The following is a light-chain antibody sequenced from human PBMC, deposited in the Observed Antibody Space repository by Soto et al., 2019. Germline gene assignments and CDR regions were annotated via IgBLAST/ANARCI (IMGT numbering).Light chain of an antibody. CDR3: CSYAGSYV. CDR1: SSYVGGYNY. J-gene: IGLJ1*01. Sequence: QSVLTQPRSVSGSPGQSVTISCTGTSSYVGGYNYVSWYQQRPGKAPKLIIYDVSQRPSGVPERFSGSTSGNAASLTISGLLTEDEADYFCCSYAGSYVFGTGTKVTVL. V-gene: IGLV2-11*01. CDR2: DVS.